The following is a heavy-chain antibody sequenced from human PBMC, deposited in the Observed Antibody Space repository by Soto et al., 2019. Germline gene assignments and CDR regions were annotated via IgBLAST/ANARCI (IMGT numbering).Heavy chain of an antibody. V-gene: IGHV4-4*02. J-gene: IGHJ5*02. CDR2: ISHSGIT. Sequence: XTLSLPCAVSGGSVTSADWWTWVRQPPVGGLEWIGEISHSGITNYKADLKSRVTMSVDKTKNDVSLKLTSVTAEDTAVYYCARVLRGWFDPWGQGTPGTVS. CDR1: GGSVTSADW. CDR3: ARVLRGWFDP.